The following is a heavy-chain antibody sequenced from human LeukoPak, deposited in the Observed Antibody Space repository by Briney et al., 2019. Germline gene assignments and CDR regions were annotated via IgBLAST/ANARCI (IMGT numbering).Heavy chain of an antibody. CDR3: ARRVNNDYFDY. V-gene: IGHV4-59*08. CDR2: IDYSGST. J-gene: IGHJ4*02. D-gene: IGHD3-10*01. Sequence: PSETLSLTCTVSGGSISSHYWSWIRQPLGKGLEWIGSIDYSGSTNYSPSLKSRVTISVDTSKNQFSLKLSSVTAADTAVYYCARRVNNDYFDYWGQGTLVIVSS. CDR1: GGSISSHY.